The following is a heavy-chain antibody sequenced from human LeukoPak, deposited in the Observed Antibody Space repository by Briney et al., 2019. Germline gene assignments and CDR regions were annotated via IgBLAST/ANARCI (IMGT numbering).Heavy chain of an antibody. CDR3: AKVTHYDILTGSMDV. D-gene: IGHD3-9*01. V-gene: IGHV3-9*01. J-gene: IGHJ6*02. CDR2: ISWNSGSI. Sequence: GGSLRLPCAASGFTFDDYAMHWVRQAPGKGLEWVSGISWNSGSIGYADSVKGRFTISRDNAKNSLYLQMNSLRAEDTALYYCAKVTHYDILTGSMDVWGQGTTVTVSS. CDR1: GFTFDDYA.